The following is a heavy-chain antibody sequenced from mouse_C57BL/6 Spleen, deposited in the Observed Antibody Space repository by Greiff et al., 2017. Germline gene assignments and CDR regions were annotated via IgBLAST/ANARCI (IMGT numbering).Heavy chain of an antibody. J-gene: IGHJ2*01. CDR2: INPSNGGT. V-gene: IGHV1-53*01. D-gene: IGHD1-1*01. CDR3: ARGGDYGSPYYFDY. CDR1: GYTFTSYW. Sequence: QVQLQHSGTELVKPGASVKLSCKASGYTFTSYWMHWVKQRPGQGLEWIGNINPSNGGTNYNEKFKSKATLTVDKSSSTAYMQLSSLTSEDSAVYYCARGGDYGSPYYFDYWGQGTTLTVSS.